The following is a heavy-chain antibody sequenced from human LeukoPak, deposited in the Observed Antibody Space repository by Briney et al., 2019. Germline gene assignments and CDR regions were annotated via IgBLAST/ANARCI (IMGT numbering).Heavy chain of an antibody. CDR1: GFTFSTYA. D-gene: IGHD3-10*01. CDR3: ARPRNYYGSEDY. V-gene: IGHV3-23*01. Sequence: AGGSLRLSCAASGFTFSTYAMSWVRQAPGKGLEWVSAISGSGGSTYYADSVKGRFTISRDNPKNTMYLQMNSLRAEDTAIYYCARPRNYYGSEDYWGQGTLVTVSS. J-gene: IGHJ4*02. CDR2: ISGSGGST.